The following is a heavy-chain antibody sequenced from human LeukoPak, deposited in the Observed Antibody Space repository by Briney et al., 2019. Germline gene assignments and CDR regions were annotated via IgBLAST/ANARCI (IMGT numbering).Heavy chain of an antibody. D-gene: IGHD1-26*01. Sequence: GGSLRLSCAASGFTFSSYSMNWVRQAPGKGLEWVSSVSSSSSYIYYADSVKGRFTISRDNAKNSLYLQMNSLRAEDTAVYYCARGREWELLKPPDYWGQGTLVTVSS. J-gene: IGHJ4*02. CDR3: ARGREWELLKPPDY. CDR2: VSSSSSYI. V-gene: IGHV3-21*01. CDR1: GFTFSSYS.